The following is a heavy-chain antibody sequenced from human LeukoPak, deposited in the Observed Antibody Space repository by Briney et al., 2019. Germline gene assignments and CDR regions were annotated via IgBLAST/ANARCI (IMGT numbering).Heavy chain of an antibody. CDR3: ANAKTDSGGWYEGY. D-gene: IGHD6-19*01. Sequence: GGSLRLSCAASGFTFDDYAMHWVRQAPGKGLEWVSGISWNSGSIGYADSVEGRFTISRDNAKNSLYLQMNSLRAEDTALYYCANAKTDSGGWYEGYWGQGTLVTVSS. J-gene: IGHJ4*02. V-gene: IGHV3-9*01. CDR1: GFTFDDYA. CDR2: ISWNSGSI.